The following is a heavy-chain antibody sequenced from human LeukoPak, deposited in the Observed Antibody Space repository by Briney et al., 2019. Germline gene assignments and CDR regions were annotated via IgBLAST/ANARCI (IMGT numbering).Heavy chain of an antibody. CDR1: GGSCSGYY. CDR2: INHSGSP. D-gene: IGHD6-19*01. CDR3: AGVSGWAYYYYGMDV. V-gene: IGHV4-34*01. Sequence: SETLSLTCAVYGGSCSGYYWSWIRQPPGKGLEWIGEINHSGSPNYNPSLKSRVTISVDMSKHQFSLKLSSVPAADTAVYSCAGVSGWAYYYYGMDVWGQGTTVTVSS. J-gene: IGHJ6*02.